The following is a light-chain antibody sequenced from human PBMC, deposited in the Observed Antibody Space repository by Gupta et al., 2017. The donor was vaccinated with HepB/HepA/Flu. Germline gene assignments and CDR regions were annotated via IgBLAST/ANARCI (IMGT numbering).Light chain of an antibody. CDR3: QQRANWPLVT. Sequence: EIVLTQFPATLSLSPGERVTLPCRASQSVSLSLAWYQQKPGQAPRLLVYDAFSRAAGVPPRFSGVGSGTDFTLTISRLEPEDFAVYYCQQRANWPLVTFGQGTRLDIK. V-gene: IGKV3-11*01. CDR2: DAF. J-gene: IGKJ5*01. CDR1: QSVSLS.